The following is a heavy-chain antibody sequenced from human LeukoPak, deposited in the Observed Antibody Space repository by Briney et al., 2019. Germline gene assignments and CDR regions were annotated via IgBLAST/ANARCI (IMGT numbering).Heavy chain of an antibody. CDR2: ISSSSSTI. D-gene: IGHD5-18*01. V-gene: IGHV3-48*02. J-gene: IGHJ4*02. CDR3: ARHFTAMASFDF. CDR1: GFTFRNYA. Sequence: GGSLRLSCAASGFTFRNYAMNWVRQTPGKGLEWASYISSSSSTIYYADSVKGRFTISRDNAKNSLYLQMNSLRDEDTAVYYCARHFTAMASFDFWGQGTLVTVSS.